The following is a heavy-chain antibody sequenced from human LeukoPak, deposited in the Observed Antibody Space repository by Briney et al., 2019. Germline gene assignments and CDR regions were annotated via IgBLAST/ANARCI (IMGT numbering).Heavy chain of an antibody. J-gene: IGHJ4*02. CDR1: GFTFSTYW. CDR2: MKRDGSDV. Sequence: PGGSLRLSCAASGFTFSTYWMTWVRQAPGKGLEWVANMKRDGSDVYYANSVKGHFTISRDNAKNSLYLQMNSLGAEDTAVYYCARYTEYYFDYWGQGTLVTVSS. D-gene: IGHD2-2*02. CDR3: ARYTEYYFDY. V-gene: IGHV3-7*01.